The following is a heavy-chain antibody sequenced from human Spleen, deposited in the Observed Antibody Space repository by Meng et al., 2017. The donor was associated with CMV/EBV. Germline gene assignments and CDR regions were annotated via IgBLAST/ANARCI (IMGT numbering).Heavy chain of an antibody. V-gene: IGHV1-24*01. CDR1: GYTLTELS. J-gene: IGHJ6*02. CDR2: FDPEDDET. CDR3: ARGEENILTGAKGYGMDV. Sequence: ASVKVSCKVFGYTLTELSMHWVRQAPGKGLEWMGGFDPEDDETFYAQKFQGRVTITADKSTSTAYMELSSLRSEDTAVYYCARGEENILTGAKGYGMDVWGQGTTVTVSS. D-gene: IGHD3-9*01.